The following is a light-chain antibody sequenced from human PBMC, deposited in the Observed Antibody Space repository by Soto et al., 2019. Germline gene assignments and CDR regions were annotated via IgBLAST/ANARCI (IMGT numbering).Light chain of an antibody. J-gene: IGKJ4*01. CDR1: QTVTSAY. CDR3: QQYGRVPLT. Sequence: VLTQSPATLSLSPGERATLSCRASQTVTSAYLAWYRQTPGQPPRLLTYAASTRATGIPDRFWGGGSGKDFTLIIVRLEPEDFAVYYCQQYGRVPLTFGGGTKIEIK. CDR2: AAS. V-gene: IGKV3-20*01.